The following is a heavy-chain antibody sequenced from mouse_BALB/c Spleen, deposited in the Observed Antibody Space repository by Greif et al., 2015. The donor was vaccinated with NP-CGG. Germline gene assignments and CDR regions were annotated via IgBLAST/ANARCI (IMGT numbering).Heavy chain of an antibody. V-gene: IGHV7-3*02. CDR3: ARGEGDYFYAMDY. CDR2: IRNRANGYTT. Sequence: EVQLQESGGGLVQPGGSLRLSCATSGFTFTDYYMSWVRQPPGKALEWLGFIRNRANGYTTEYSASVKGRFTISRDNSQSILYLQMNTLRAEDSATYYCARGEGDYFYAMDYWGQGTSVTVSS. J-gene: IGHJ4*01. CDR1: GFTFTDYY. D-gene: IGHD1-1*01.